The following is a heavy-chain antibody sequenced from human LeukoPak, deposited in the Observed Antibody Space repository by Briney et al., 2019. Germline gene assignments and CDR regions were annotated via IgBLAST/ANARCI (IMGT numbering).Heavy chain of an antibody. J-gene: IGHJ4*02. Sequence: SETLSLTCAVYGGSFSGYYWNWIRQPPGKGLEWIGEINHSGSTNYNPSLKSRATISVNTSKHQFSQKLSSVTAADTAVYYCGRGRRLRSIDYWGQGTLVTVSS. V-gene: IGHV4-34*01. D-gene: IGHD5-12*01. CDR1: GGSFSGYY. CDR2: INHSGST. CDR3: GRGRRLRSIDY.